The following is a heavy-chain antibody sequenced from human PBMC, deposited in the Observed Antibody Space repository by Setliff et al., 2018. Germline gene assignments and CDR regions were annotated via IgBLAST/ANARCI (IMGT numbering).Heavy chain of an antibody. CDR1: GGSISSGDYY. D-gene: IGHD3-10*01. CDR3: ARGRSLLWFGDPGIDY. V-gene: IGHV4-30-4*08. CDR2: IYYSGST. J-gene: IGHJ4*02. Sequence: NPSETLSLTCTVSGGSISSGDYYWSWIRQPPGKGLEWIGYIYYSGSTYYNPSLKSRVTISVDTSKNQFSLKLSSVTAADTAVYYCARGRSLLWFGDPGIDYWGQGTLVTVSS.